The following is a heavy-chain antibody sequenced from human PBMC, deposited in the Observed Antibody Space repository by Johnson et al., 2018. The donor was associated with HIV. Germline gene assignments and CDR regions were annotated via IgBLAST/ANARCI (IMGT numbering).Heavy chain of an antibody. CDR1: GFTVSNNY. J-gene: IGHJ3*02. D-gene: IGHD1-26*01. V-gene: IGHV3-9*01. Sequence: SLRLSCAASGFTVSNNYINWVRQAPGKGLEWVSGISWNSGSKGYADSVKGRFTISRDNAKNSLYLQMNSLRGEDTALYYCARRGWELWTTQNAFDIWGQGTMVTVSS. CDR3: ARRGWELWTTQNAFDI. CDR2: ISWNSGSK.